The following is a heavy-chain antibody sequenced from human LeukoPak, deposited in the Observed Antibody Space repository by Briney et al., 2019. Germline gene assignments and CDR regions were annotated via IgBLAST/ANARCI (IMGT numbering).Heavy chain of an antibody. D-gene: IGHD1-26*01. CDR3: ARDSPRSGRTGY. CDR2: ISSSSSYI. J-gene: IGHJ4*02. V-gene: IGHV3-21*01. CDR1: GFTFSSYS. Sequence: GGSLRLSCAASGFTFSSYSMNWVRQAPGKGLEWVSSISSSSSYIYYADSVKGRFTISRDNAKNSLYLQMNSLRAEDTAVYHCARDSPRSGRTGYWGQGTLVTVSS.